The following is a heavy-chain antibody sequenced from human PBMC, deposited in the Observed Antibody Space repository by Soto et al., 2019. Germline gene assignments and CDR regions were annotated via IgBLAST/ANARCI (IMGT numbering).Heavy chain of an antibody. Sequence: QVQLQESGPGLVKPSQTLSLTCTVSGGSISSGGYYWSWIRQHPGKGLEWIGYIYHSGTTYYNPSHKSRVTLSVDTAKNQFSLKLTSVTAADTAVYYWGRVRGSKVMGWFDPWGQGTLVTVSS. CDR2: IYHSGTT. CDR3: GRVRGSKVMGWFDP. CDR1: GGSISSGGYY. D-gene: IGHD2-21*01. J-gene: IGHJ5*02. V-gene: IGHV4-31*03.